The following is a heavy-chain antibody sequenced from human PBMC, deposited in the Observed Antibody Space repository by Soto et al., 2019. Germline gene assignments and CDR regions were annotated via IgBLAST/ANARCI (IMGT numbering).Heavy chain of an antibody. Sequence: VQLVESGGGLVQPGGSLRLSCAASGFTFSTCSMNWVRQAPGQGLEWVSYISSRSYTIYYVDSVKGRFTISRDNAKNSLYLQMNSLRDEDTAVYYCARGGSSSDNGLDVWGQGTTVTVSS. V-gene: IGHV3-48*02. CDR3: ARGGSSSDNGLDV. CDR2: ISSRSYTI. D-gene: IGHD6-6*01. CDR1: GFTFSTCS. J-gene: IGHJ6*02.